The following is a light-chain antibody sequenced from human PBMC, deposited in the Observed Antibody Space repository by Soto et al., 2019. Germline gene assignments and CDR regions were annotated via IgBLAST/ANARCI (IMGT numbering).Light chain of an antibody. V-gene: IGLV2-14*01. CDR1: SSDVVGYNY. CDR3: SSYTSSSTPDYV. Sequence: QSVLTQPASVSGSPGQSITISCTGTSSDVVGYNYVSWYQQHPGKAPKLMIYDVSNRPSGVSNRFSGSKSGNTASLTISGLQAEDEADYYCSSYTSSSTPDYVFVTGTKVTVL. J-gene: IGLJ1*01. CDR2: DVS.